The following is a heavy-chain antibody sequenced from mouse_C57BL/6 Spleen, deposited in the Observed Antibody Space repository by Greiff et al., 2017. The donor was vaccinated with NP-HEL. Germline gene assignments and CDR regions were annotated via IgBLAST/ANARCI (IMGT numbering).Heavy chain of an antibody. V-gene: IGHV8-12*01. CDR2: TYWDDDK. CDR3: ARKEDYDEGYFDY. D-gene: IGHD2-4*01. Sequence: QVTLKVSGPGLLQSSQTLSLTCSFSGFSLSTSGMGVSWIRPPSGMGLEWLAHTYWDDDKRYHPSLKSRLTISKETSRNQVFLKITSVDTADTATYYCARKEDYDEGYFDYWGQGTTLTVSS. CDR1: GFSLSTSGMG. J-gene: IGHJ2*01.